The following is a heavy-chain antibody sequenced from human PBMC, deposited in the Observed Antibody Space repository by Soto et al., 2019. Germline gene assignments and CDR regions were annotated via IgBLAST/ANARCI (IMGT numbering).Heavy chain of an antibody. CDR3: AKGYSYGYSNDASHI. V-gene: IGHV3-9*01. Sequence: EVQLVESGGGLVQPGRSLRLSCAVSGFTFDDYAMHWVRQAPGKGLEWVSSISWNSGSIDYADSVKGRFTISRDNAKNSLYLQMNSLRAEDTALFYCAKGYSYGYSNDASHIWGQGTMVTVSS. J-gene: IGHJ3*02. D-gene: IGHD5-18*01. CDR1: GFTFDDYA. CDR2: ISWNSGSI.